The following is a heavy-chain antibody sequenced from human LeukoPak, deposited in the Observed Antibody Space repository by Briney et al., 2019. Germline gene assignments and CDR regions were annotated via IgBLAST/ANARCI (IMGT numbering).Heavy chain of an antibody. CDR3: AKDFSVGVTMIRGPFDP. CDR1: GFTFSNYG. Sequence: GGSLRLSCAASGFTFSNYGIHWVRQAPGRGLEWVAVISYDGNKKYYADSVKGRFTISRDNSKNTLYLQINSLRAEDTAVYYCAKDFSVGVTMIRGPFDPWGQGTLVTVSS. J-gene: IGHJ5*02. CDR2: ISYDGNKK. D-gene: IGHD3-10*01. V-gene: IGHV3-30*18.